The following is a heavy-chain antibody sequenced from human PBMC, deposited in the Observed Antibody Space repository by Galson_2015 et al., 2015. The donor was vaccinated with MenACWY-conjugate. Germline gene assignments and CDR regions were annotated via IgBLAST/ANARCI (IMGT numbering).Heavy chain of an antibody. Sequence: SLRLSCAASGFTFSSYAMHWVRQAPGKGLEWVAVISYDGSNKYYADSVKGRFTISRDNSKNTLYLQMNSLRAEDTAVYYCARELAAAGPVDYWGQGTLVTVSS. CDR1: GFTFSSYA. D-gene: IGHD6-13*01. CDR2: ISYDGSNK. V-gene: IGHV3-30*04. J-gene: IGHJ4*02. CDR3: ARELAAAGPVDY.